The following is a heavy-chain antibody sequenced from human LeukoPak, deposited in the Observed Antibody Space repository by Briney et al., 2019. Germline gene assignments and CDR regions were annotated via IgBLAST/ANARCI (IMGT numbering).Heavy chain of an antibody. J-gene: IGHJ4*02. CDR3: AKEVYDFWSGNSYYFDN. D-gene: IGHD3-3*01. V-gene: IGHV3-23*01. Sequence: PGGSLKLSCAASGFTFSSYAMSWVRQAPGRGLEWVSGLGGSGVNTKYADSVRGRFTISRDNSKNTLYLQVSSLRVEDTAVYYCAKEVYDFWSGNSYYFDNWGQGTLVTVSS. CDR2: LGGSGVNT. CDR1: GFTFSSYA.